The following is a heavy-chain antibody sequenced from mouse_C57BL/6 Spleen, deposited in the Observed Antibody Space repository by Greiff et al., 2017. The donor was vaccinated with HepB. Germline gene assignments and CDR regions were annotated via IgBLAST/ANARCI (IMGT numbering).Heavy chain of an antibody. CDR2: ISDGGSYT. V-gene: IGHV5-4*01. CDR1: GFTFSSYA. CDR3: ARDRNGREGWYFDV. J-gene: IGHJ1*03. D-gene: IGHD1-1*01. Sequence: EVMLVESGGGLVKPGGSLKLSCAASGFTFSSYAMSWVRQTPEKRLEWVATISDGGSYTYYPDNVKGRFTISRDNAKNNLYLQMSHLKSEDTAMYYCARDRNGREGWYFDVWGTGTTVTVSS.